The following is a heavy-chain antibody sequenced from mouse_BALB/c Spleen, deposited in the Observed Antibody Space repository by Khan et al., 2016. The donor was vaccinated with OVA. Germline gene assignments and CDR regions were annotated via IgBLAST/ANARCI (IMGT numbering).Heavy chain of an antibody. D-gene: IGHD2-13*01. CDR1: GYTFTSYV. Sequence: VQLKESGPELVKPGASVKMSCKAAGYTFTSYVMHWVKQKPGLGLEWIGYIYPFNDDTKYNEKFIGKATLTSDKSSSTAYMELSSLTSEDSAVYDCAPVGTDYVSFAYWGQGTLVTVSA. CDR3: APVGTDYVSFAY. CDR2: IYPFNDDT. V-gene: IGHV1S136*01. J-gene: IGHJ3*01.